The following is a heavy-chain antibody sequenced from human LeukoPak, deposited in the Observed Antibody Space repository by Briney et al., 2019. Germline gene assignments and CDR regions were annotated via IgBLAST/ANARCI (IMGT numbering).Heavy chain of an antibody. CDR1: GYTFIGYY. D-gene: IGHD2/OR15-2a*01. Sequence: ASVKVSCKASGYTFIGYYMHWVRQAPGQGLEWMGWINPNSGGTNYAQKFQGRVNMTRDTSISTAYMELSRLTSDDTAVYYCARNNRPHVDAFDIWGQGTMVTVSS. V-gene: IGHV1-2*02. J-gene: IGHJ3*02. CDR2: INPNSGGT. CDR3: ARNNRPHVDAFDI.